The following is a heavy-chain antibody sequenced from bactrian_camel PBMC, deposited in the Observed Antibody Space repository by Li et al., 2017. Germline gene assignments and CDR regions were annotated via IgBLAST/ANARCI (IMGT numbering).Heavy chain of an antibody. D-gene: IGHD2*01. Sequence: DVQLVESGGGLVQPGGSLRLSCAVTRYRYNSYCILWFRQAPGREREGVATIFTSGSGIYYADSVKGRFTLSRDNAKNTVYLQMNSLKSEDTALYYCATPPKVGGSWFYGYWGQGTQVTVS. J-gene: IGHJ4*01. CDR2: IFTSGSGI. CDR1: RYRYNSYC. CDR3: ATPPKVGGSWFYGY. V-gene: IGHV3S40*01.